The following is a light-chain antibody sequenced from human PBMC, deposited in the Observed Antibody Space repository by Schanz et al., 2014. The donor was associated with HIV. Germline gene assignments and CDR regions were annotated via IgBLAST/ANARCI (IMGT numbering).Light chain of an antibody. CDR1: AFNIGQNF. V-gene: IGLV1-51*01. CDR3: ATWDATLREAV. Sequence: QSVLTQPPSVSGAPGQKVTIACSGSAFNIGQNFVSWYQHLPGTAPKLLIYANHERPSEIPDRFSGSKTGTSATLDISGLQTGDEADYYCATWDATLREAVFGGGTKLTVL. J-gene: IGLJ2*01. CDR2: ANH.